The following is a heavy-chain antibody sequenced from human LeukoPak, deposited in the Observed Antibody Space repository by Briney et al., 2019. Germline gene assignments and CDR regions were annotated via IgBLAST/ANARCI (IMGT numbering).Heavy chain of an antibody. CDR1: GFTFSDYY. CDR3: AKDGVLGGDY. J-gene: IGHJ4*02. CDR2: ISSSGSII. Sequence: GGSLRLSCAASGFTFSDYYMSWIRQAPGKGLEWVSYISSSGSIISYADSVKGRFTISRDNSKNTLYLQMNSLRAEDTAVYYCAKDGVLGGDYWGQGTLVTVSS. D-gene: IGHD3-3*01. V-gene: IGHV3-11*04.